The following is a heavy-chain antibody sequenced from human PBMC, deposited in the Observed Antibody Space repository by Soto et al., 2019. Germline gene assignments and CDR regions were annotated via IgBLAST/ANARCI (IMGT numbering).Heavy chain of an antibody. Sequence: QVQLVQSGAEVKKPGASVKVSCKASGYTFTSYGFSWVRQAPGQGLEWLGCISGPNGNTDYTQTFQGRVTMTTDTSTSTAYMELRSLRSDDTAVYYHARDRSATTSYYYVGADYWGQGKLVNVSS. V-gene: IGHV1-18*01. D-gene: IGHD3-10*02. CDR2: ISGPNGNT. CDR3: ARDRSATTSYYYVGADY. J-gene: IGHJ4*02. CDR1: GYTFTSYG.